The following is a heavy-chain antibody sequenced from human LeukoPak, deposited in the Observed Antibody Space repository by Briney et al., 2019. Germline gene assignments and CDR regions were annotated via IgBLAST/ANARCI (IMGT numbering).Heavy chain of an antibody. Sequence: GGSLRLSCAASGFTVSSNYMSWVRQAPGKGLEWVSVIYSGGSTYYADSVKGRFTISRDNSKNTLYLQMNSLRAEDTAVYYCASLQINPSAFDIWGQGTMVTVSS. CDR3: ASLQINPSAFDI. CDR2: IYSGGST. D-gene: IGHD1-14*01. CDR1: GFTVSSNY. J-gene: IGHJ3*02. V-gene: IGHV3-66*01.